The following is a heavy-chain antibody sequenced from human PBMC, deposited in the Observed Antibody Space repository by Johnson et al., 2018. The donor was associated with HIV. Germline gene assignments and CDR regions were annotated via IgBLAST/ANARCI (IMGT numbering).Heavy chain of an antibody. V-gene: IGHV3-66*01. CDR2: IYSGGST. D-gene: IGHD2-2*02. J-gene: IGHJ3*02. CDR3: ARRYCSSTSCYKGRAFDI. Sequence: VQLVESGGGLVQPGGSLRLSCAASGFTVSSNYMSWVRQAPGKGLEWVSVIYSGGSTYYADSVKCRFTISRDNSKNTLYLQMNSLGAEDTAVYYCARRYCSSTSCYKGRAFDIWGQGTMVTVSS. CDR1: GFTVSSNY.